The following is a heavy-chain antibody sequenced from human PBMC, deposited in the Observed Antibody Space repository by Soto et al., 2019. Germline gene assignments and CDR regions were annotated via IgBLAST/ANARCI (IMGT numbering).Heavy chain of an antibody. CDR3: ATCIISALKGYHYYNMDV. J-gene: IGHJ6*02. D-gene: IGHD1-26*01. CDR1: GGTFRNYA. V-gene: IGHV1-69*12. Sequence: QVQVVQSGAEVKKPGSSVKVSCKASGGTFRNYAISWVRQAPGQGLEWMGGIIPIFGTRTYAQKFQGRVTSTADESTSTAYMELSSLRSEDTAVYYCATCIISALKGYHYYNMDVWGQGTSVTVSS. CDR2: IIPIFGTR.